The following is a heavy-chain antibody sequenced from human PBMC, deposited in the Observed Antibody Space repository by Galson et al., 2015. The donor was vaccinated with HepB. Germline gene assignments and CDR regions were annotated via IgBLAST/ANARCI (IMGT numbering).Heavy chain of an antibody. CDR2: IYPGDSDT. Sequence: QSGAEMKKPGESLKISCKGSGYSFTSYWIGWVRQMPGKGLEWMGIIYPGDSDTRYSPSFQGQVTISADKSISTAYLQWSSLKASDTAMYYCARHAHYGSGSYYYGMDVWGQGTTVTVSS. V-gene: IGHV5-51*01. J-gene: IGHJ6*02. CDR1: GYSFTSYW. CDR3: ARHAHYGSGSYYYGMDV. D-gene: IGHD3-10*01.